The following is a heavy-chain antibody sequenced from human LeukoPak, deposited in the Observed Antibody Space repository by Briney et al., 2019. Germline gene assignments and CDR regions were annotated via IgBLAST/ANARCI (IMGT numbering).Heavy chain of an antibody. V-gene: IGHV4-59*01. CDR1: GGSISSYY. D-gene: IGHD2-21*01. CDR2: IYYSGST. CDR3: ARGVVIAPQTFDY. Sequence: SETLSLTCTVSGGSISSYYWSWIRQPPGKGLEWIVYIYYSGSTNYNPSLKSRVTISVDTSKNQFSLKLSSVTAADTAVYYCARGVVIAPQTFDYWGQGTLVTVSS. J-gene: IGHJ4*02.